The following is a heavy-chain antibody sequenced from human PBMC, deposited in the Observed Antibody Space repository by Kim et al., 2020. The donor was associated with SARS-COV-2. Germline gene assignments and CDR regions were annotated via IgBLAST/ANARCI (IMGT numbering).Heavy chain of an antibody. CDR1: GFTFSSFS. D-gene: IGHD6-19*01. J-gene: IGHJ4*02. CDR3: ARVIGTSGWFQNDY. CDR2: ISSDGSAI. V-gene: IGHV3-48*02. Sequence: GGSLRLSCAASGFTFSSFSMNCIRQAPGKGLEWVSYISSDGSAIFYADSVKGRFTISRDNAKNSVYLQMSSLRDEDTAVYYCARVIGTSGWFQNDYWGQGTLVTVSS.